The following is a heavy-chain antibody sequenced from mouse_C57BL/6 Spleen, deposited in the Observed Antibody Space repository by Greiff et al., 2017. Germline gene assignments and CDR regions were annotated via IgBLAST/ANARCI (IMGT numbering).Heavy chain of an antibody. D-gene: IGHD1-1*01. CDR2: IHPNSGST. CDR1: GYTFTSYW. V-gene: IGHV1-64*01. CDR3: ARMGDYYGSSYGFAY. J-gene: IGHJ3*01. Sequence: QVQLQQSGAELVQPGASVKLSCKASGYTFTSYWMHWVKQRPGQGLEWIGMIHPNSGSTNYNEKFKSKATLTVDKSSSTAYMQLSSLTSEDSAVYYCARMGDYYGSSYGFAYWGQGTLVTVAA.